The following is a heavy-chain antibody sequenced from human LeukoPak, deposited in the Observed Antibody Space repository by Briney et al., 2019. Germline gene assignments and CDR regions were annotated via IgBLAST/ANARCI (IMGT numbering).Heavy chain of an antibody. CDR1: GGSFSGYY. V-gene: IGHV4-34*01. CDR2: INHSGST. D-gene: IGHD2-15*01. CDR3: ARERYCSGGNCYRYYYYYMDV. J-gene: IGHJ6*03. Sequence: SETLSLTCAVYGGSFSGYYWSWIRQPPGKGLEWIGEINHSGSTNYNPSLKSRVTISVDTSKNQFSLKLSSVTAADTAVYYCARERYCSGGNCYRYYYYYMDVWGKGTTVTISS.